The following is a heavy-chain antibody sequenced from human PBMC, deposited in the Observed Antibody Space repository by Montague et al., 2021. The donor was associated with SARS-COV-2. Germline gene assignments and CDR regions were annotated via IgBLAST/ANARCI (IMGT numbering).Heavy chain of an antibody. V-gene: IGHV4-39*07. Sequence: SETLSPTCTVSGGSISSSSYYWGWIRQPPGKGLEWIGTIYYSGSTYYXPSLKSRVTISVDTSKNQFSLKLSSVTAADTAVYYCARGWFSPMLVVVIRGPFDYWGQGALVTVSS. CDR2: IYYSGST. J-gene: IGHJ4*02. D-gene: IGHD3-22*01. CDR3: ARGWFSPMLVVVIRGPFDY. CDR1: GGSISSSSYY.